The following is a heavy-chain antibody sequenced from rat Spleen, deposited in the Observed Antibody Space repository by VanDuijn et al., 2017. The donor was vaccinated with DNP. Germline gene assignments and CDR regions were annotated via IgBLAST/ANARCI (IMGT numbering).Heavy chain of an antibody. CDR2: ISASGGST. V-gene: IGHV5-46*01. Sequence: EVQLVESGGGLVQPGRSMKLSCAASGFAFSTFPMAWVRQSATKGLEWVATISASGGSTYYRDSVKGRFTISRVNAQSTLYLQKTSLRSEDTAAYYCTRDLHFGYNYAFDYWGQGVMVSVSS. D-gene: IGHD1-4*01. CDR3: TRDLHFGYNYAFDY. CDR1: GFAFSTFP. J-gene: IGHJ2*01.